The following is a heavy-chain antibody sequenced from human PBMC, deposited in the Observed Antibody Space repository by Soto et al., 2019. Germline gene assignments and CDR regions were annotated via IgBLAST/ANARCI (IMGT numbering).Heavy chain of an antibody. CDR1: GFSFGDYA. CDR3: TRDQPITP. CDR2: IRSKASGGTA. J-gene: IGHJ3*01. V-gene: IGHV3-49*04. Sequence: GGSLRLSCTAAGFSFGDYAMSWVRQAPGKGLEWVGFIRSKASGGTAEYAASVKGRFTFSRDDSKRIAYLQMNSLKTEDTAIYYCTRDQPITPWGQGTMVTVS. D-gene: IGHD3-10*01.